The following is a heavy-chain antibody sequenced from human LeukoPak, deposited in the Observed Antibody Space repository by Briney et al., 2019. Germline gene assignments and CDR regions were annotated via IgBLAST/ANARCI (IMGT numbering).Heavy chain of an antibody. V-gene: IGHV3-33*01. CDR3: ARWGSGYYNLDY. CDR1: GFTFSSYG. CDR2: IWYDGSNK. D-gene: IGHD3-9*01. J-gene: IGHJ4*02. Sequence: GGSLRLSCAASGFTFSSYGMNWVRQAPGKGLEWVAIIWYDGSNKYYADSVKGRFTISRGNSKNTLYLQMNSLRAEDTAVYYCARWGSGYYNLDYWGQGTLATVSS.